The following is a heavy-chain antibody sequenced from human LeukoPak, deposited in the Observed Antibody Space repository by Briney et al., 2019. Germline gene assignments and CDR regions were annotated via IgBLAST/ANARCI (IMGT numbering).Heavy chain of an antibody. V-gene: IGHV1-2*04. CDR3: AREGSYCVGGDCYSFDF. Sequence: GASVKVSGKASGCRFISNYIQWVRQAPGLGPEWMGWMHPGNGNTRYAEKFQGWVTMTRDTSINTAYMDLSSLRYDDTAVYYCAREGSYCVGGDCYSFDFWGQGTLITVSS. J-gene: IGHJ4*02. D-gene: IGHD2-21*02. CDR1: GCRFISNY. CDR2: MHPGNGNT.